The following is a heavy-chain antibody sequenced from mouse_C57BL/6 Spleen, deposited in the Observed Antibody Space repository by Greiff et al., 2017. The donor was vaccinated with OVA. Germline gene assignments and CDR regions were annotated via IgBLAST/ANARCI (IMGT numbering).Heavy chain of an antibody. D-gene: IGHD4-1*01. J-gene: IGHJ2*01. CDR2: INTSDSET. V-gene: IGHV1-74*01. CDR3: AIVTGPNYFDY. Sequence: QVQLQQPGADLVKPGASVKVSCKASGYTFTSYWMHWVKQRPGKGLEWIGRINTSDSETNYNQKFKGKATLTVDKYSSTAYMQLSSLTSEDSAVYYCAIVTGPNYFDYWGQGTTLTVSS. CDR1: GYTFTSYW.